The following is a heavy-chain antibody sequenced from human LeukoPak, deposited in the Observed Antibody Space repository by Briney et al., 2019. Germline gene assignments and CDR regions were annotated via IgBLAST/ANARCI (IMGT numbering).Heavy chain of an antibody. J-gene: IGHJ4*02. Sequence: SVKVSCKASGGTFSSYAISWVRQAPGQGLEWMGRIIPILGIANYAQKFQGRVTINADKSTSTAYMELSSLRSEDTAVYYCASGRRYSGYDRPPTMDYWGQGTLVTVSS. CDR3: ASGRRYSGYDRPPTMDY. V-gene: IGHV1-69*04. D-gene: IGHD5-12*01. CDR2: IIPILGIA. CDR1: GGTFSSYA.